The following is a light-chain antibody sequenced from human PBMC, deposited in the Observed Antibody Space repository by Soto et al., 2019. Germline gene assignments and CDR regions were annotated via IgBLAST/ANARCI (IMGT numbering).Light chain of an antibody. V-gene: IGKV1-5*01. CDR3: QQYNSYSPT. J-gene: IGKJ1*01. Sequence: DIQMTQSPSSLSASVGDGVTITCQASQDISNYLNWYQQKPGKAPKLLIYDASSLESGVPSRFSGSGSGTEFTLTISSLQPDDFATYYCQQYNSYSPTFGQGTKVDIK. CDR2: DAS. CDR1: QDISNY.